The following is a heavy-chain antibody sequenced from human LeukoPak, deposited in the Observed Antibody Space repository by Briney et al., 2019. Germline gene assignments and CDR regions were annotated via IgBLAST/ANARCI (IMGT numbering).Heavy chain of an antibody. Sequence: PSETLSLTCTVSGGSISSGDYYWSWIRQPPWKGLEWIGYIYYSGSTYYNPSLKSRVSISVDTSKNQFSLKLSSVTAADTAVYHCASYFDSSGYHIWGQGTLVTVSS. D-gene: IGHD3-22*01. CDR1: GGSISSGDYY. CDR2: IYYSGST. V-gene: IGHV4-30-4*08. CDR3: ASYFDSSGYHI. J-gene: IGHJ4*02.